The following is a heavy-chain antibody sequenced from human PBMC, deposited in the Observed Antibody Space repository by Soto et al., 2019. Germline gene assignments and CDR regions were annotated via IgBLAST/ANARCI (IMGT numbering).Heavy chain of an antibody. CDR2: IKSKTDGGTT. CDR3: TTDRQTKYYCYYGMDV. J-gene: IGHJ6*02. D-gene: IGHD1-7*01. CDR1: GFTFSNAW. Sequence: LRLSCAASGFTFSNAWMSWVRQAPGKGLEWVGRIKSKTDGGTTDYAAPVKGRFTISRDDSKNTLYLQMNSLKTEDTAVYYCTTDRQTKYYCYYGMDVWGQGXTVTVYS. V-gene: IGHV3-15*01.